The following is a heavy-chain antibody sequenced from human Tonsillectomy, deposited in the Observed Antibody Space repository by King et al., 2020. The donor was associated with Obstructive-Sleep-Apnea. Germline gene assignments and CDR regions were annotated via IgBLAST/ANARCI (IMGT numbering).Heavy chain of an antibody. CDR1: GGSISSYY. V-gene: IGHV4-59*08. J-gene: IGHJ4*02. D-gene: IGHD2-8*01. CDR3: ARQYGVWGEFDY. Sequence: VQLQESGPGLVKPSETLSLICSVSGGSISSYYWSWIRQPPGKGLEWIGYIYYSGSTNYNPSLKSRVTISVDTSKNQFSLTLSSVTAADTAVYYCARQYGVWGEFDYWGRGTLVTVSS. CDR2: IYYSGST.